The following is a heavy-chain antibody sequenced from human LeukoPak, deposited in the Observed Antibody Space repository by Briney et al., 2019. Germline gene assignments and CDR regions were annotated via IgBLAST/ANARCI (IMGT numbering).Heavy chain of an antibody. D-gene: IGHD3-10*01. CDR1: GFTFSSYG. V-gene: IGHV3-23*01. CDR3: ASRSHFGFALDP. Sequence: GGSLRLSCAASGFTFSSYGMSWVRQAPGKGLEWVSAISGSGGSTYYADSVKGRFTISRDNSKNTLYLQMNSLRAEDTAVYYCASRSHFGFALDPWGQGTLVTVSS. J-gene: IGHJ5*02. CDR2: ISGSGGST.